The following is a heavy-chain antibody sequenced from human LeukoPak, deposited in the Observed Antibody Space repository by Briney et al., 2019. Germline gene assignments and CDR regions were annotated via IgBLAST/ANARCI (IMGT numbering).Heavy chain of an antibody. CDR1: GFTFSSYG. Sequence: GRSLRLSCAASGFTFSSYGMHWVREAPGKGLEWVVVIWYDGSNKYYADSVKGRFTISRDNSKNTLYLQMNSLRAEDTAVYYCAKDLYRVRSWELPPEMDVWGKGTTVTVSS. V-gene: IGHV3-33*06. J-gene: IGHJ6*04. CDR2: IWYDGSNK. D-gene: IGHD1-26*01. CDR3: AKDLYRVRSWELPPEMDV.